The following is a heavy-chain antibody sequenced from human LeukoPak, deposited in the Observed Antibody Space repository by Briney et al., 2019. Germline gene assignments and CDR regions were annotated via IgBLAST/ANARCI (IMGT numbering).Heavy chain of an antibody. CDR3: ARLLRYSNYFDS. J-gene: IGHJ4*02. Sequence: SETLSLTCAVYGGSFSGYYWSWIRQPPGRGLEWIGHIYTSGSTNYNPSLKSRVTMSVDTSKNQFSLKLTSVTAADTAVYYCARLLRYSNYFDSWGQGTLVTVSS. CDR2: IYTSGST. V-gene: IGHV4-4*09. CDR1: GGSFSGYY. D-gene: IGHD4-11*01.